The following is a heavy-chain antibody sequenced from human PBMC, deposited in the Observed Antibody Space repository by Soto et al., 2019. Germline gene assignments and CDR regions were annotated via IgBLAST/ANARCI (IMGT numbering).Heavy chain of an antibody. CDR2: IIPIFGTA. D-gene: IGHD3-22*01. CDR1: GGTFSRHA. V-gene: IGHV1-69*01. Sequence: QVQLVQSGAEVRKPGSSVKVSCKASGGTFSRHAISWVRQAPGQGLEWMGGIIPIFGTANHAQKFQGRVTIIADESTSTVYIELSSQRSEDTAMYYCARGWGYDSNDYYYAYWGQGTLVIVSS. CDR3: ARGWGYDSNDYYYAY. J-gene: IGHJ4*02.